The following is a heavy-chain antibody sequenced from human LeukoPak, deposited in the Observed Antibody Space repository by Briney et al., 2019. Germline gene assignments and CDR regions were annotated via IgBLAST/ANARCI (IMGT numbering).Heavy chain of an antibody. V-gene: IGHV3-23*01. CDR2: ISGNGGST. J-gene: IGHJ1*01. Sequence: GGSLRLSCAASRFTFSNYAMTWVRQAPGKGLEWVSAISGNGGSTYYADSVKGRFTISRDNSKNTLYLQMNSLRAEDTAVYYCAKGLFNYYDSSAPEYSQYWGQGTLVTVSS. CDR1: RFTFSNYA. CDR3: AKGLFNYYDSSAPEYSQY. D-gene: IGHD3-22*01.